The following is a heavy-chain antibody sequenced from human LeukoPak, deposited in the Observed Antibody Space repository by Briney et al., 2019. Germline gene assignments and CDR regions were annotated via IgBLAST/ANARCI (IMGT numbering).Heavy chain of an antibody. V-gene: IGHV3-23*01. CDR1: GFTFSSYA. CDR2: ISGGGGST. Sequence: PGGSLRLSCAASGFTFSSYAMSWVRQAPGKGLEWVSAISGGGGSTYYADSVKGRFTISRDNSKNTLYLQMNSLRAEDTAVYYCAKDPPSLSGSSGWYGDDAFDIWGQGTMVTVSS. CDR3: AKDPPSLSGSSGWYGDDAFDI. J-gene: IGHJ3*02. D-gene: IGHD6-19*01.